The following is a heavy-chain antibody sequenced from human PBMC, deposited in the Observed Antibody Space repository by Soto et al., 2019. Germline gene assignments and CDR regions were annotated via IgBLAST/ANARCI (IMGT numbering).Heavy chain of an antibody. CDR1: GGTFSSYA. CDR2: IIPIFGTA. V-gene: IGHV1-69*01. CDR3: ARSRRAWNSESYYFDY. Sequence: QVQLVQSGAEVKKPGSSVKVSCKASGGTFSSYAISWVRQAPGQGLEWMGGIIPIFGTANDAQKFQGRVTITADESTSTADMELSSLRSEDTAVYYCARSRRAWNSESYYFDYWGQGTLVTVSS. D-gene: IGHD1-7*01. J-gene: IGHJ4*02.